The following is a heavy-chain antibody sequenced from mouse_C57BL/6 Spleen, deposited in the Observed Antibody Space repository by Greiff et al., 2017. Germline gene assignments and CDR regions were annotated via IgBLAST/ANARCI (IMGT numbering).Heavy chain of an antibody. CDR1: GFTFSSYA. V-gene: IGHV5-4*01. CDR2: ISDGGSYT. Sequence: EVQRVESGGGLVKPGGSLKLSCAASGFTFSSYAMSWVRQTPEKRLEWVATISDGGSYTYYPDNVKGRFTISRYNAKNNLYLQMSHLKSEDTAMYYCARDNYGSSYGYFDVWGTGTTVTVSS. CDR3: ARDNYGSSYGYFDV. D-gene: IGHD1-1*01. J-gene: IGHJ1*03.